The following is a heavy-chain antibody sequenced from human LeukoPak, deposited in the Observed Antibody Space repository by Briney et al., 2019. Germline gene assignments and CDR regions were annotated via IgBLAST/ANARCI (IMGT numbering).Heavy chain of an antibody. CDR1: GGSFSGYY. D-gene: IGHD6-19*01. Sequence: SETLSLTCAVYGGSFSGYYWSWIRQPPGKGLEWIGEINHSGSTNYNPSLKSRVTISVDTSKNQFSLKLSSVTAADTAVYYCARGRGSGWYSKGFFDYWGQGTLVTVSS. CDR2: INHSGST. CDR3: ARGRGSGWYSKGFFDY. V-gene: IGHV4-34*01. J-gene: IGHJ4*02.